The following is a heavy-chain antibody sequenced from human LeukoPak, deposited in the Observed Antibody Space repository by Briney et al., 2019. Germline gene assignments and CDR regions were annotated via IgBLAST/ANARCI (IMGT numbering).Heavy chain of an antibody. CDR1: GFTFSSYA. CDR2: IKQDGSDK. D-gene: IGHD3-22*01. Sequence: QPGGSLRLSCAASGFTFSSYAMSWARQAPGKGLEWVANIKQDGSDKYYVDSVKGRFTISRDNAKNSLYLEMNSLRAEDTSIYYCARYRDNSGPIDFWGQGILVTVSS. J-gene: IGHJ4*02. V-gene: IGHV3-7*01. CDR3: ARYRDNSGPIDF.